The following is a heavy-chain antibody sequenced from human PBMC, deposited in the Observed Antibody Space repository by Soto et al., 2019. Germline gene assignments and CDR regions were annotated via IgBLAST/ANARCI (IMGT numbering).Heavy chain of an antibody. J-gene: IGHJ4*02. Sequence: EVQLVESGGGLVQPGGSLRLSCSASGFTFSSYTMNWVRQAPGKGLEWVSSITSSGNYKYYTDSVKGRFPISRSNARSSISLQMTSPRAEYTAVYYCARGHYWGQGTVVTVSS. CDR2: ITSSGNYK. V-gene: IGHV3-21*01. CDR1: GFTFSSYT. CDR3: ARGHY.